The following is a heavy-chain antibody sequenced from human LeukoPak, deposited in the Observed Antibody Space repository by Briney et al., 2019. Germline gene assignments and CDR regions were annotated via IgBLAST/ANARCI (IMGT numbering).Heavy chain of an antibody. CDR2: INSNSGDT. V-gene: IGHV1-2*06. CDR3: ARGGSGSGYLYYFDY. J-gene: IGHJ4*02. CDR1: GYTFTGYY. D-gene: IGHD3-10*01. Sequence: GASVKVSCKASGYTFTGYYMHWVRQAPGQGLEWMGRINSNSGDTMYAQNFQGRVTMTRDTSINTAYMELSGLTSDDTAVYYCARGGSGSGYLYYFDYWGQGTLVSVSS.